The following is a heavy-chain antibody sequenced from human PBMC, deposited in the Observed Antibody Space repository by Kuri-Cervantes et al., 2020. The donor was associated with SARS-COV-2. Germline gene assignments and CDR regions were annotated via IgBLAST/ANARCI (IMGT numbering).Heavy chain of an antibody. D-gene: IGHD2-15*01. CDR2: INPSGGST. CDR1: GYTFTSYG. Sequence: ASVKVSCKASGYTFTSYGISWVRQAPGQGLEWMGIINPSGGSTSYAQKFQGRVTMTRDTSTSTVYMELSSLRSEDTAVYYCARGRRVARPAYNWFDPWGQGTLVTVPS. J-gene: IGHJ5*02. V-gene: IGHV1-46*01. CDR3: ARGRRVARPAYNWFDP.